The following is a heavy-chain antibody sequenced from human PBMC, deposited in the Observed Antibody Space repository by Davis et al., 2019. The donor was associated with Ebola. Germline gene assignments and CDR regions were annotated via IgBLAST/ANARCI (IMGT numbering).Heavy chain of an antibody. J-gene: IGHJ2*01. CDR3: ARARQLVRGWYFDL. CDR1: GFTVSSNY. V-gene: IGHV3-53*04. D-gene: IGHD6-6*01. Sequence: GESLKISCAASGFTVSSNYMSWVRQAPGKGLEWVSVIYSGGSTYYADSVKGRFTISRHNSKNTLYLQMNSLRAEDTAVYYCARARQLVRGWYFDLWGRGTLVTVSS. CDR2: IYSGGST.